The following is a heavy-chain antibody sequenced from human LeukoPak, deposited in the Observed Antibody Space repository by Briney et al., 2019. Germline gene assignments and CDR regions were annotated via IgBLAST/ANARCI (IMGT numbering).Heavy chain of an antibody. V-gene: IGHV3-53*01. CDR2: TYSDGNT. J-gene: IGHJ1*01. CDR3: VREREGSNSEH. Sequence: GGSLRLSCAASGFTVSNNRLSWVRQAPGMGLEWVSTTYSDGNTYYPDSVKGRFTISRDGSKNTLYLQLNSLRTEDTAIYYCVREREGSNSEHWGQGTLVTVSS. CDR1: GFTVSNNR. D-gene: IGHD1-26*01.